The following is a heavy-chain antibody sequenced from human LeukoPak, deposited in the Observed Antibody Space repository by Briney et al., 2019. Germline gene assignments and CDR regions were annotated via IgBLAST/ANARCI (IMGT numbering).Heavy chain of an antibody. D-gene: IGHD5-12*01. CDR2: INTSGGST. CDR3: ARDAFLSGSLSPIDY. V-gene: IGHV1-46*01. CDR1: GYIFTNYH. J-gene: IGHJ4*02. Sequence: ASVKVSCKASGYIFTNYHMHRVRQAPGQGLEWMGIINTSGGSTSSAQKFQGRVIMTRDTSTSTVYMELSSLRSEDTALYYCARDAFLSGSLSPIDYWGQGTLVTVSS.